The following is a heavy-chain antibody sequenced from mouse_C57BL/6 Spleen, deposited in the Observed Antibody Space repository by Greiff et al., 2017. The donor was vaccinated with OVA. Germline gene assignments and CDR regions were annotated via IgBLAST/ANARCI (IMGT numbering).Heavy chain of an antibody. Sequence: VQLQQSGPELVKPGASVKMSCKASGYTFTDYNMHWVKQSHGKSLEWIGYINPNNGGTSYNQKFKGKATLTVNKSSSTAYMELRSLTSEDSAVYSGARGDYICAGVASPDYLDDWGEGTTLTVAS. D-gene: IGHD1-1*01. CDR1: GYTFTDYN. CDR3: ARGDYICAGVASPDYLDD. CDR2: INPNNGGT. J-gene: IGHJ2*01. V-gene: IGHV1-22*01.